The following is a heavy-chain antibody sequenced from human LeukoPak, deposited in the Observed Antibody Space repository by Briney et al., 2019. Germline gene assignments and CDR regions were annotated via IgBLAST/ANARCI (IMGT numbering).Heavy chain of an antibody. V-gene: IGHV4-61*02. Sequence: SETLSLTCTVSGGSISSGSYYWSWIRQPAGKGLEWIGRIYTSGSTNYNPSLKSRVTISVDTSKNQFSLKLSSVTAADTAVYYCASSGPYSSSWYNYYYGMDVWGQGATVTVSS. J-gene: IGHJ6*02. CDR3: ASSGPYSSSWYNYYYGMDV. CDR1: GGSISSGSYY. CDR2: IYTSGST. D-gene: IGHD6-13*01.